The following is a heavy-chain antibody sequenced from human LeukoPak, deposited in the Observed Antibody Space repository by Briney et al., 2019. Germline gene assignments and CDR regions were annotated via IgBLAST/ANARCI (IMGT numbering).Heavy chain of an antibody. D-gene: IGHD5-24*01. Sequence: SVKVSCKASGGTFSSYAISWVRQAPGQGLEWMGGIIPIFGTANYAQKFQGRVTITTDESTSTAYMELSSLRSEDTAVYYCARMGWLQLGYDYWGQGTLVTVSS. CDR2: IIPIFGTA. CDR1: GGTFSSYA. J-gene: IGHJ4*02. V-gene: IGHV1-69*05. CDR3: ARMGWLQLGYDY.